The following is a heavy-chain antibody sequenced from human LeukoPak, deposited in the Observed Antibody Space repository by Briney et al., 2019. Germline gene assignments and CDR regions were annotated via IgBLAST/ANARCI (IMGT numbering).Heavy chain of an antibody. J-gene: IGHJ4*02. Sequence: GGSLRLSCAASGFIFSSYSMNWVRQAPGKGLEWVSYTTSSTRTIYYADSVKGRFTISRDNDKNSLYLQMNSLRDEDTAVYYCARGYTYHFDYWGQGTLVTVSS. CDR3: ARGYTYHFDY. CDR2: TTSSTRTI. V-gene: IGHV3-48*02. CDR1: GFIFSSYS. D-gene: IGHD5-12*01.